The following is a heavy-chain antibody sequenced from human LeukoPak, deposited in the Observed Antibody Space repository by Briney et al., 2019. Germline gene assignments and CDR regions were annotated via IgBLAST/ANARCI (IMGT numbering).Heavy chain of an antibody. CDR3: ARDPRATGYYYYYMDV. D-gene: IGHD3-9*01. CDR1: GFSIRNFA. V-gene: IGHV3-30*04. CDR2: ISFDGVDR. J-gene: IGHJ6*03. Sequence: GGSLRLSCEASGFSIRNFAMSWVRQAPGKGLEWVAAISFDGVDRQRADSVRGRLTVSRDNSRNTVFLQMDSLRPEDTGVYFCARDPRATGYYYYYMDVWGKGTTVFVS.